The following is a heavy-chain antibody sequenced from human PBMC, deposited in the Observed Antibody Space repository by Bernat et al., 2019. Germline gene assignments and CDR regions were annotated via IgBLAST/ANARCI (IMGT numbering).Heavy chain of an antibody. J-gene: IGHJ6*02. Sequence: QVQLVESGGGVVQPGRSLRLSCAASGFTFSSYGMHWVRQAPGKGLEWVAVISYDGSNKYYADSVKGRFTISRDNSKNTLYLQMNSLRAEDTAVYYCAKTKYAIKDFGNYYGMDVWGQGTTVTVSS. D-gene: IGHD2-8*01. CDR3: AKTKYAIKDFGNYYGMDV. V-gene: IGHV3-30*18. CDR1: GFTFSSYG. CDR2: ISYDGSNK.